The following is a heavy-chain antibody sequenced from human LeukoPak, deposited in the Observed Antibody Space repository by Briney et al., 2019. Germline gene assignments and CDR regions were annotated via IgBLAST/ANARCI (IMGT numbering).Heavy chain of an antibody. V-gene: IGHV2-70*11. Sequence: SGRALWKPTPTLTLTFTFYGFSLSTRRMCMGWIRQPPGKALEWLACIDSDDDIYYSSSLKTRLTISKDTSKNQVFLTMTNMDPVDRATYYCARSPGDFFYQPGMDVWGQGTTVTVSS. J-gene: IGHJ6*02. CDR2: IDSDDDI. CDR3: ARSPGDFFYQPGMDV. CDR1: GFSLSTRRMC. D-gene: IGHD2-2*01.